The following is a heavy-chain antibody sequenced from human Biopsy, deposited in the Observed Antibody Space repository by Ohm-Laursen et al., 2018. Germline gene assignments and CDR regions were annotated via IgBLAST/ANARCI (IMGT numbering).Heavy chain of an antibody. J-gene: IGHJ5*02. Sequence: VASVKVSCNASGYTFTTYYIHWVRQAPGQGLEWMGWMNPDSGNTGYAQNFQGRVTMTRNTSISTAYMELSSLRSEDTAVYFCARADPPLFYYGSGSSNWFDPWGQGTLVTVSS. D-gene: IGHD3-10*01. CDR2: MNPDSGNT. CDR3: ARADPPLFYYGSGSSNWFDP. V-gene: IGHV1-8*01. CDR1: GYTFTTYY.